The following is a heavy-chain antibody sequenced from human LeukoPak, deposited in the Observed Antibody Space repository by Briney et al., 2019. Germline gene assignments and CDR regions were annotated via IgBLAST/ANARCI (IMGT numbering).Heavy chain of an antibody. V-gene: IGHV4-39*01. Sequence: SETLSLTCTVSGGSISSSSYYWGWLRQPKGKGLEWIGSIYYSGSTYYNPTLKSRITISVDTSKNQFSLKLSSVTAADTAVYYCARLDYYYYYMDVWGKGTTVTISS. CDR3: ARLDYYYYYMDV. J-gene: IGHJ6*03. CDR1: GGSISSSSYY. CDR2: IYYSGST.